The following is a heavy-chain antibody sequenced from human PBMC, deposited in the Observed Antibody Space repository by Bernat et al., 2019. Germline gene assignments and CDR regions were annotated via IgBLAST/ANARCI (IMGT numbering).Heavy chain of an antibody. J-gene: IGHJ4*02. V-gene: IGHV3-21*01. CDR3: ARGSGNYGHYYFDS. CDR2: ISSSGTYI. Sequence: EVQLVESGGGLVKPGGSLTLSCAASGFTFTCCSMNWVRQAPGKGLEWVSSISSSGTYIHYADSVKGRFTISRDNARNSLYLQMNSLRADDTAVYYCARGSGNYGHYYFDSWGQGTLVTVSS. CDR1: GFTFTCCS. D-gene: IGHD3-10*01.